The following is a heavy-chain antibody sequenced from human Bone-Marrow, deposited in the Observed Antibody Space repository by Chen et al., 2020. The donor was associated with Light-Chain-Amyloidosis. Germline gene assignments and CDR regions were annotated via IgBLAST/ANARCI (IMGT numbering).Heavy chain of an antibody. CDR2: INTANGYT. Sequence: QVPLVHSGAEVKKPGASVKVSCMASGSSFPHSVIHWVRQAPGQRLEWMGWINTANGYTKYSQKFQGRVTINRDTSASTAYMEVSSLRFEDTAVYYCARTPDATHYYYGMDVWGQGTTVTVSS. V-gene: IGHV1-3*04. CDR1: GSSFPHSV. D-gene: IGHD2-15*01. J-gene: IGHJ6*02. CDR3: ARTPDATHYYYGMDV.